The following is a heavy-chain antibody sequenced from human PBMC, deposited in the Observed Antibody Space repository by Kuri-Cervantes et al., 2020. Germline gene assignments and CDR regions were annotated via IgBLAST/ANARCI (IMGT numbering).Heavy chain of an antibody. CDR1: GYTLTELS. CDR3: ARGSSSGWTQYFDY. J-gene: IGHJ4*02. D-gene: IGHD6-19*01. Sequence: ASVKVSCKVSGYTLTELSMHWVRQAPGKGLEWMGGFDPEDGETIYAQKFQGRVTMTEDTSTDTAYMELSSLRAEDTAVYYCARGSSSGWTQYFDYWVQGTLVTVSS. CDR2: FDPEDGET. V-gene: IGHV1-24*01.